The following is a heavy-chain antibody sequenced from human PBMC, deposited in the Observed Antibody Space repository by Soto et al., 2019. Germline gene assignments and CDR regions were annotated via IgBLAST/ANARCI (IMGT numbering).Heavy chain of an antibody. CDR2: ITGSGAHT. J-gene: IGHJ4*02. V-gene: IGHV3-23*01. Sequence: LRLSCVASGFTFSNYAMSWVRQAPGEGLEWVSAITGSGAHTYYADSVKGRVTISRDNSKNTLYVQMNSLRAEDAAVYYCAKTGPYPNRYVRYYFDYWAQGTLVSVSS. CDR1: GFTFSNYA. CDR3: AKTGPYPNRYVRYYFDY. D-gene: IGHD3-16*01.